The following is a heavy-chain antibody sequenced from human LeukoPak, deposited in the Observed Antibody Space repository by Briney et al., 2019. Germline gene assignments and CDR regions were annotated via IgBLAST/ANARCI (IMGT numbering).Heavy chain of an antibody. D-gene: IGHD3-22*01. CDR3: AREGSGYPYFDY. CDR2: IYHSGST. J-gene: IGHJ4*02. CDR1: GYSISSGYY. V-gene: IGHV4-38-2*02. Sequence: SETLSLTCIVSGYSISSGYYWGWIRQPPGKGLEWIGSIYHSGSTYYNPSLKSRVTISVDTSKNQFSLKLSSVTAADTAVYYCAREGSGYPYFDYWGQGTLVTVSS.